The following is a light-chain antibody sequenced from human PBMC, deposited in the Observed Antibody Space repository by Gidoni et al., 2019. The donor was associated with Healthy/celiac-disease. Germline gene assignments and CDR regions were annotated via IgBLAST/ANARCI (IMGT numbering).Light chain of an antibody. V-gene: IGKV1-39*01. Sequence: DIQMTQPPSSLPASVGDRVTITCRASQSISSYLNWYQQKPGNAPKLLIYAASSLQSGVPSRFSGSGSGTDFTLTISSLQPEDFATYYCQQSYSTPSSFGQGTKLEIK. CDR1: QSISSY. CDR2: AAS. J-gene: IGKJ2*04. CDR3: QQSYSTPSS.